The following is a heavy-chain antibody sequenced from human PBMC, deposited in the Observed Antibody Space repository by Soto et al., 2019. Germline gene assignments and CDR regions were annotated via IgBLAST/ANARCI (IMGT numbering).Heavy chain of an antibody. D-gene: IGHD6-19*01. J-gene: IGHJ4*02. CDR3: AKAKAVAGINYFDY. V-gene: IGHV3-30*18. CDR1: GFTFSSYG. CDR2: ISYDGSNK. Sequence: GGSLRLSCAASGFTFSSYGMHWVRQAPGKGLEWVAVISYDGSNKYYADSVKGRFTISRDNSKNTLYLQMNSLRAEDTAVYYCAKAKAVAGINYFDYWGQGTLVTVSS.